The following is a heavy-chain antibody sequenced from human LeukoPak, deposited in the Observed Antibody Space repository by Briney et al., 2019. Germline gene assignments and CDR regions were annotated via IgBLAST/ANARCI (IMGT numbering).Heavy chain of an antibody. J-gene: IGHJ6*02. Sequence: SGGSLGLSCAASGFTFSSYDMHWVRQATGKGLEWVSAIGTAGDTYYPGSVRGRFTISRENAKNSLYLQMNSLRAGDTAVYYCARDARSSTSPYYYYGMDVWGQGTTVTVSS. CDR2: IGTAGDT. V-gene: IGHV3-13*01. D-gene: IGHD2-2*01. CDR3: ARDARSSTSPYYYYGMDV. CDR1: GFTFSSYD.